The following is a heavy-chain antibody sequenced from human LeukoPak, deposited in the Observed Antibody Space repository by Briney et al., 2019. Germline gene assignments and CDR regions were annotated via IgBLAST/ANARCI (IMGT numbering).Heavy chain of an antibody. Sequence: SETLSLTCTVSGGSISSYYWSWTRQPPGKGLEWIGYIYYSGSTNYNPSLKSRVTISVDTSKNQFSLKLSSVTAADTAVYYCARVWRGYYYMDVWGKGTTVTVSS. V-gene: IGHV4-59*01. CDR2: IYYSGST. J-gene: IGHJ6*03. CDR3: ARVWRGYYYMDV. CDR1: GGSISSYY.